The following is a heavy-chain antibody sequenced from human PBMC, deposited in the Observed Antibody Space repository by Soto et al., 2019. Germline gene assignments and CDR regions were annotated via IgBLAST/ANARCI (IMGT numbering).Heavy chain of an antibody. Sequence: QVQLVESGGGVVQPGRSLRLSCAASGFTFSSYAMHWVRQAPGKGLEWVAIVSYGGSDKYYADSVKGRFTISRDNSMNTVSVQMIGVRAEDPAVYYCARDGAPMKWVAYFFDYWGQGTLVSVSS. CDR1: GFTFSSYA. CDR3: ARDGAPMKWVAYFFDY. J-gene: IGHJ4*02. D-gene: IGHD6-19*01. CDR2: VSYGGSDK. V-gene: IGHV3-30-3*01.